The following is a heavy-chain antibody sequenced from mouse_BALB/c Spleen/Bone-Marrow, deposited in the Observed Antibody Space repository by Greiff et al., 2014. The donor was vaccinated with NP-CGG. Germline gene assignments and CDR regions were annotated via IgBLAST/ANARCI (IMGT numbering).Heavy chain of an antibody. V-gene: IGHV3-1*02. D-gene: IGHD2-1*01. CDR1: GYSITSGYS. J-gene: IGHJ4*01. CDR3: ARRGDYYGNYADY. Sequence: EVQLQQSGPDLVKPPQSLSLTCTVTGYSITSGYSWHWIRQFPGNKLEWMGYIRYSGSTNYNPSLKSRISITRDTSKNHFFLQLNSVTTEDTATCYCARRGDYYGNYADYWGQGTSVTVSS. CDR2: IRYSGST.